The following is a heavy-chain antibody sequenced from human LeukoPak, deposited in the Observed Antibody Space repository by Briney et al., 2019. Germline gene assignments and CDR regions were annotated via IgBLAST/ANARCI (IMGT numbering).Heavy chain of an antibody. CDR3: ASLSVHFDY. CDR2: IYHSGST. V-gene: IGHV4-59*08. J-gene: IGHJ4*02. CDR1: GGSISSYY. Sequence: SETLSLTCTVSGGSISSYYWSWIRQPPGKGLEWIGSIYHSGSTYYNPSLKSRVTISVDTSKNQFSLKLSSVTAADTAVYYCASLSVHFDYWGQGTLVTVSS.